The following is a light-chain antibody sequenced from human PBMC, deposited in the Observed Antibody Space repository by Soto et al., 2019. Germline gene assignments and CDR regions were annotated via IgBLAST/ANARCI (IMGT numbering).Light chain of an antibody. J-gene: IGKJ1*01. CDR3: QQYNNYWT. Sequence: DIQMTQSPSTLSASVGDRVTITCRASQSISNWLDWYQQKPGKAPKLLIYDVSSLQGGVPSRFSGSGSGTEFTITISSLQPDDFATYYCQQYNNYWTFGQGTKVEIK. CDR1: QSISNW. V-gene: IGKV1-5*01. CDR2: DVS.